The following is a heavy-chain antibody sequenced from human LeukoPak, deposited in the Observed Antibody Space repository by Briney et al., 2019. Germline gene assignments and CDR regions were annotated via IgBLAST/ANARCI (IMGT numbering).Heavy chain of an antibody. CDR3: ARALTMIVVVPLGY. CDR2: INPNSGGT. D-gene: IGHD3-22*01. Sequence: ASVKVSCKASGYTFTGYYMHWVRQAPGQGPEWMGWINPNSGGTNYAQKFQGRVTMTRDTSISTAYMELSRLRSDDTAVYYCARALTMIVVVPLGYWGQGTLVTVSS. CDR1: GYTFTGYY. V-gene: IGHV1-2*02. J-gene: IGHJ4*02.